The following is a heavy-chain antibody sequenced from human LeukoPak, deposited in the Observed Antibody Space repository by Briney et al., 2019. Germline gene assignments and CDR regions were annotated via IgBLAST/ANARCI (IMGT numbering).Heavy chain of an antibody. Sequence: SVKVSCKASGYTFTDYYLHWVRQAPGQGLEWMGWINPNSGDTKSAQNFQGRVTMTRDTSISTAYMELSRLTSDDTAVYYCARGRREVAFDTWGQGTRVTVSS. CDR2: INPNSGDT. J-gene: IGHJ3*02. CDR3: ARGRREVAFDT. V-gene: IGHV1-2*02. CDR1: GYTFTDYY.